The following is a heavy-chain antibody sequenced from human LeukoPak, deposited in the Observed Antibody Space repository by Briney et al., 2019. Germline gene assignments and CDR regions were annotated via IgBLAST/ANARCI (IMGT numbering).Heavy chain of an antibody. D-gene: IGHD3-10*01. CDR1: GFTFSSYG. J-gene: IGHJ4*02. CDR3: AKDLSISYYYGSGAQLN. CDR2: ISYDGSNK. Sequence: GGSLRLSCAASGFTFSSYGMHWVRQAPGKGLEWVAVISYDGSNKYYADSVKGRFTISRDNSKNTLYLQMNSLRAEDTAVYYCAKDLSISYYYGSGAQLNWGQGTLVTVSS. V-gene: IGHV3-30*18.